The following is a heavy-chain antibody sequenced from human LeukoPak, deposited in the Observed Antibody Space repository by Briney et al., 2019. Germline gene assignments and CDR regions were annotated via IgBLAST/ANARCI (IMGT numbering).Heavy chain of an antibody. J-gene: IGHJ5*02. D-gene: IGHD3-3*01. CDR3: AGSTYYDFWSGSIQGWFDP. CDR2: ISSSSSYI. V-gene: IGHV3-21*01. CDR1: GFTFSSYS. Sequence: GGSLRLSCAASGFTFSSYSMNWVRRAPGKGLEWVSSISSSSSYIYYADSVKGRFTISRDNAKNSLYLLMNSLRAEDTAVYYCAGSTYYDFWSGSIQGWFDPWGQGTLVTVSS.